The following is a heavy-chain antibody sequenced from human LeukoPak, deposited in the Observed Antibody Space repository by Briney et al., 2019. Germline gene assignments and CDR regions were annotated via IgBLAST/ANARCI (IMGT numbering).Heavy chain of an antibody. J-gene: IGHJ4*02. V-gene: IGHV3-23*01. CDR3: AKQDYSNYVGPFDY. Sequence: GGSLSLSCAAAGFTFSSHSMTWVRQAPGKGLECVSGISGSGISTYYADSVKSRFTISRDNSKNTLYLQINSPRAEDTAVYYCAKQDYSNYVGPFDYWGQGTLVTVSS. D-gene: IGHD4-11*01. CDR2: ISGSGIST. CDR1: GFTFSSHS.